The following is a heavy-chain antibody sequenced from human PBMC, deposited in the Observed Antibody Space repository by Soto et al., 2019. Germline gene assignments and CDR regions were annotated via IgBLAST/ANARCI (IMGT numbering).Heavy chain of an antibody. CDR2: ISGSGGST. V-gene: IGHV3-23*01. Sequence: EVQLLESGGGLVQPGGSLRLSCAASGFTFSSYAMSWVRQAPGKGLEWVSAISGSGGSTYYADSVKGRFTISRDNSKNTLYLQMNSLRAEDTAVYYCAKGVLGYCSSTSCVRGYYYYGMDVWGQGTTVTVSS. CDR3: AKGVLGYCSSTSCVRGYYYYGMDV. J-gene: IGHJ6*02. D-gene: IGHD2-2*01. CDR1: GFTFSSYA.